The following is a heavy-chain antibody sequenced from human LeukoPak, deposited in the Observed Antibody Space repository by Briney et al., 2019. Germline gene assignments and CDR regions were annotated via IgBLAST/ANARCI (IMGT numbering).Heavy chain of an antibody. J-gene: IGHJ6*02. CDR3: ARGRSYDILTDDYYYYYGMDV. CDR2: IYRGGST. V-gene: IGHV3-66*01. CDR1: GFTVISNY. D-gene: IGHD3-9*01. Sequence: PGVSLRLSCAASGFTVISNYMSWVRQAPGEGLEWVSVIYRGGSTYYGDSLKGRFTISRDNSKNTMYLQMNSLRAEDTAVYYCARGRSYDILTDDYYYYYGMDVWGQGTTVTVSS.